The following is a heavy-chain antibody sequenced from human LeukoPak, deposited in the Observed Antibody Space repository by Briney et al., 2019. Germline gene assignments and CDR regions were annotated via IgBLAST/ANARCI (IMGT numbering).Heavy chain of an antibody. CDR2: IYYSGST. CDR3: ARVVREFSWVPDY. Sequence: SETLSLTCTVSGGSISSGGYYWSRIRQHPGKGLEWIGYIYYSGSTYYNPSLKSRVTISVDTSKNQFSLKLSSVTAADTAVYYCARVVREFSWVPDYWGQGTLVTVSS. D-gene: IGHD3-10*01. V-gene: IGHV4-31*03. CDR1: GGSISSGGYY. J-gene: IGHJ4*02.